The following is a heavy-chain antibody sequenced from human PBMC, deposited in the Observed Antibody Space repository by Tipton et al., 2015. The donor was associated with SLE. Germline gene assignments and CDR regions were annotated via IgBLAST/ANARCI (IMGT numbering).Heavy chain of an antibody. J-gene: IGHJ6*02. V-gene: IGHV4-38-2*02. CDR1: GYSISSGYY. CDR3: ARVSLNWGTYYHGIDV. CDR2: IYHSGNT. Sequence: TLSLTCSVSGYSISSGYYWGWIRQPPGKGLEWIGSIYHSGNTYYKPSLRSRVTLSVDTSKNQFSLSLSSVTAADTAVYFCARVSLNWGTYYHGIDVWGQGTTVTVSS. D-gene: IGHD7-27*01.